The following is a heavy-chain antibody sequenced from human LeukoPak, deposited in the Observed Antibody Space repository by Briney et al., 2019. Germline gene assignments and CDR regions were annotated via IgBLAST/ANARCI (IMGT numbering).Heavy chain of an antibody. J-gene: IGHJ6*02. Sequence: GGSLRLSGAASGFTVSSNYMSWVRQAPGKGLEWVSVIYTSGSTYYADSVKGRFTISRDNSKKTLYLQMTSLRVDDTAVYYCARGGYYYYGMDVWGQGTTVTVSS. CDR1: GFTVSSNY. CDR3: ARGGYYYYGMDV. CDR2: IYTSGST. V-gene: IGHV3-53*01.